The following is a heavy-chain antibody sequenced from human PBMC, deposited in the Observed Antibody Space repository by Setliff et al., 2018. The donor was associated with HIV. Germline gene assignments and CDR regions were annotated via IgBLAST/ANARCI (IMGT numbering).Heavy chain of an antibody. V-gene: IGHV1-8*02. CDR1: GYTFTSYD. CDR3: ARDYYGSSGYPIATYYFDY. J-gene: IGHJ4*02. CDR2: MNPNSGNT. D-gene: IGHD3-22*01. Sequence: ASVKVSCKASGYTFTSYDFNWVRQATGQGLEWMGWMNPNSGNTGYAQKFQGWVTMARDTSISTAYMELSRLRSDDTAVYYCARDYYGSSGYPIATYYFDYWGQGTLVTVSS.